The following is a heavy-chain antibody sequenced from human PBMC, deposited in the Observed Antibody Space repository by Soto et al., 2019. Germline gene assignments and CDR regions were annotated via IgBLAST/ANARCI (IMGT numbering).Heavy chain of an antibody. CDR2: INHSGST. D-gene: IGHD1-1*01. Sequence: QVQLQQWGAGLLKPSETMSLPCAVYGASFSNYYWSWIRQPPGKGLEWIGEINHSGSTNYNPSLTSRVTISIDTSKHQFSLGLSSVTAADTGVYYCASGSYPFWNEQNYIDYWGLGTLVTVSS. CDR3: ASGSYPFWNEQNYIDY. J-gene: IGHJ4*02. CDR1: GASFSNYY. V-gene: IGHV4-34*01.